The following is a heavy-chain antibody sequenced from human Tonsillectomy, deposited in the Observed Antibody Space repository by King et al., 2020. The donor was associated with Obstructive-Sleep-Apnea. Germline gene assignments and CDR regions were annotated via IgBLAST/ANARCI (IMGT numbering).Heavy chain of an antibody. Sequence: LQLQESGPGLVKPSGTLSLTCAVSGGSISSSNWWNWVRQPPGKGLEWIGEIYHSGSTNYKPSLKSRVTISVDKSKNQFSLKLSSVTAADTAVYYCARETAYSSSVYFDYWGQGTLVTVSS. V-gene: IGHV4-4*02. J-gene: IGHJ4*02. CDR2: IYHSGST. D-gene: IGHD6-6*01. CDR1: GGSISSSNW. CDR3: ARETAYSSSVYFDY.